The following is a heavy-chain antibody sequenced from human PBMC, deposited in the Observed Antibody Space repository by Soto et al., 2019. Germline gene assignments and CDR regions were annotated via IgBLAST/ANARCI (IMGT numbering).Heavy chain of an antibody. D-gene: IGHD2-2*01. CDR3: ARGPGDIVVVPAAWFDP. J-gene: IGHJ5*02. V-gene: IGHV1-2*04. CDR1: GYTFTGYY. Sequence: ASVKVSCQASGYTFTGYYMHWVRQAPGQGLEWMGWINPNSGGTNYAQKFQGWVTMTRDTSISTAYMELSRLRSDDTAVYYCARGPGDIVVVPAAWFDPWGQGTLVTVSS. CDR2: INPNSGGT.